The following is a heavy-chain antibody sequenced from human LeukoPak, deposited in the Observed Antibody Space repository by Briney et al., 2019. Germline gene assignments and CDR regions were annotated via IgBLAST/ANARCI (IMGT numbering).Heavy chain of an antibody. CDR1: GFTFSSYE. Sequence: GGXLRLSCAASGFTFSSYEMNWVRQAPGKGLEWVSYISGSGSTIYYADSVKGRFTISRDNAKNSLYMQMNSLRAEDTAVYYCARRQHFDYWGQGTLVTVSS. D-gene: IGHD6-13*01. V-gene: IGHV3-48*03. CDR2: ISGSGSTI. J-gene: IGHJ4*02. CDR3: ARRQHFDY.